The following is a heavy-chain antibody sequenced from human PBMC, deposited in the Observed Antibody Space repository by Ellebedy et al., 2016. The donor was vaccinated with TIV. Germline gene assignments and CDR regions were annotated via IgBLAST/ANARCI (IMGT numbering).Heavy chain of an antibody. D-gene: IGHD4-17*01. CDR1: GYTFSGYY. CDR2: INPNSGGR. J-gene: IGHJ6*02. Sequence: AASVKVSCKASGYTFSGYYMHWARQASGQGLEWMGWINPNSGGRMYAQKFQGRVTMNGDTDVSTAYMELSRLSPDDTAVYYCAREGMTTVTYYYGMDVWGQGTTVTVSS. CDR3: AREGMTTVTYYYGMDV. V-gene: IGHV1-2*02.